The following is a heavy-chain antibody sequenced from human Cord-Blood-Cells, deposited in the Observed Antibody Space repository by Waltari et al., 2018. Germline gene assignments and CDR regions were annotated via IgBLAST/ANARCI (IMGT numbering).Heavy chain of an antibody. CDR3: ARVRYCSSTSCHNYFDY. Sequence: QVQLQESGPGLVKPSGTLSLTCAVSGGSISSSNWWSWVRQPPGKGLEWIGEIYHSGSTNDNPSRKSRVTISVDKSKNQFSLKLSSVTAADTAVYYCARVRYCSSTSCHNYFDYWGQGTLVTVSS. D-gene: IGHD2-2*02. J-gene: IGHJ4*02. CDR1: GGSISSSNW. V-gene: IGHV4-4*02. CDR2: IYHSGST.